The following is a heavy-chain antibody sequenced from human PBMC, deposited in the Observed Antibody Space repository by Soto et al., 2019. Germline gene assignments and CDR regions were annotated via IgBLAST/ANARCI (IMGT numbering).Heavy chain of an antibody. CDR1: GFTFGNFG. CDR3: AKGFIVVVTVIRPDDALDV. D-gene: IGHD2-21*02. CDR2: ISGGGGST. J-gene: IGHJ3*01. Sequence: EVQLLESGGGLVQPGGSLRLSCAASGFTFGNFGMNWVRQDPGKGLEWVSGISGGGGSTYYADSVKGRFTISRDPSKNTIFLELNSLRAEYTAVYYCAKGFIVVVTVIRPDDALDVWGLGTLGTVSS. V-gene: IGHV3-23*01.